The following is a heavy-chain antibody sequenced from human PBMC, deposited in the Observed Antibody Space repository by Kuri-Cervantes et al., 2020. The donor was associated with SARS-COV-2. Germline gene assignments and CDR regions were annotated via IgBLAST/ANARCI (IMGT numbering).Heavy chain of an antibody. CDR2: ISSSSSYI. CDR3: AKGPRVYDILTGYYCAFDI. D-gene: IGHD3-9*01. V-gene: IGHV3-21*01. Sequence: GGSLRLSCVASRFMFSCDRMNWVRQAPGKGLEWVSSISSSSSYIYYADSVKGRFTISRDNAKNSLYLQMNSLRAEDTAVYYCAKGPRVYDILTGYYCAFDIWGQGTMVTVSS. J-gene: IGHJ3*02. CDR1: RFMFSCDR.